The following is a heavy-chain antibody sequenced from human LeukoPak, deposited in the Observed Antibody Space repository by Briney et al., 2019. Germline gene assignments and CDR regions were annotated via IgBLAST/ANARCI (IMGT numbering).Heavy chain of an antibody. D-gene: IGHD1-26*01. V-gene: IGHV3-23*01. Sequence: GGSLRLTCAASGFTFSSYAMSWVRQAPGKGLEWVSAISGSGGSTYYADSVKGRFTISRDNSKNTLYLQMNSLRAEDTAVYYCAKTKTISGSYWFDPWGQGTLVTVSS. CDR1: GFTFSSYA. CDR2: ISGSGGST. J-gene: IGHJ5*02. CDR3: AKTKTISGSYWFDP.